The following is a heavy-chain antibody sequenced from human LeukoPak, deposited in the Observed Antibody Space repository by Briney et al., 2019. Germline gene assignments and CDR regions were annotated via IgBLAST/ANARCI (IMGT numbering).Heavy chain of an antibody. D-gene: IGHD3-10*01. CDR2: IYWDDDK. J-gene: IGHJ4*02. V-gene: IGHV2-5*02. CDR3: AHRPGYYGVGSYPD. CDR1: GFSLSTNGVG. Sequence: SGPTLVNPTQTLTLTCTFSGFSLSTNGVGVGWIRQPPGKALEWLALIYWDDDKRYSPSLKSRLTIAKDTSKNQVVLTMTNMDPVDTATYYCAHRPGYYGVGSYPDWGQGTLVTVSS.